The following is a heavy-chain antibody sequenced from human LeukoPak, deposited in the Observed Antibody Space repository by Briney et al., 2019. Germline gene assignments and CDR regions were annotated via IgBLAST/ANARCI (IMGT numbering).Heavy chain of an antibody. V-gene: IGHV3-30*18. D-gene: IGHD2-21*01. Sequence: GGSLRLSCAVSGFPLSDAWMNWVRQAPGKGLEWVAVISNDGSNIQYADSAKGRFTISRDNSKNTVYLQMNSLRSEDTAVYYCAKDPYRVIVATGNYLDPWGQGTLVTVSS. CDR2: ISNDGSNI. CDR3: AKDPYRVIVATGNYLDP. J-gene: IGHJ5*02. CDR1: GFPLSDAW.